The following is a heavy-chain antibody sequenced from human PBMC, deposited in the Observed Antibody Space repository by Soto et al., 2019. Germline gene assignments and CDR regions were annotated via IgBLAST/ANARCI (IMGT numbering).Heavy chain of an antibody. D-gene: IGHD6-13*01. Sequence: GASVKVSCKASGGTFSSYAISWVRQAPGQGPEWMGGIIPIFGTANYAQKFQGRVTITADDSTSTAYMELSSLRSEDTAVYYCATNPPAPPIAAAGKGDYYYYYVMDVWGQGTTVTVSS. CDR2: IIPIFGTA. CDR3: ATNPPAPPIAAAGKGDYYYYYVMDV. J-gene: IGHJ6*02. V-gene: IGHV1-69*13. CDR1: GGTFSSYA.